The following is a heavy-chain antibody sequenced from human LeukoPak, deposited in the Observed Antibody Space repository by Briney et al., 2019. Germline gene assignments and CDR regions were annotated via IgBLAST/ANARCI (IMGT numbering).Heavy chain of an antibody. CDR1: GFTFSSYW. J-gene: IGHJ3*02. CDR3: ARGGYYGLDAFDI. CDR2: IKQDGSEK. V-gene: IGHV3-7*01. D-gene: IGHD3-10*01. Sequence: GGSLRLSCAASGFTFSSYWMSWVRQAPGKGLEWAANIKQDGSEKYYVDSVKGRFTISRDNAKNSLYLQMNSLRAEDTAVYYCARGGYYGLDAFDIWGQGTMVTVSS.